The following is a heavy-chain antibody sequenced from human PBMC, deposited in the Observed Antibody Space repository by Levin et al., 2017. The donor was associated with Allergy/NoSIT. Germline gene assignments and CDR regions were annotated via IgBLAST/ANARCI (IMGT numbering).Heavy chain of an antibody. V-gene: IGHV3-30*18. CDR2: ISYDGSDT. CDR1: GFTFSSDG. Sequence: GGSLRLSCAASGFTFSSDGMHWVRQAPGKGLEWVAVISYDGSDTYYADSVKGRFTISRDNSKNTLSLQMNGLRAEDTAVYYCTKDLGYCTNGVCYISEYWGQGTLVTVSS. D-gene: IGHD2-8*01. J-gene: IGHJ4*02. CDR3: TKDLGYCTNGVCYISEY.